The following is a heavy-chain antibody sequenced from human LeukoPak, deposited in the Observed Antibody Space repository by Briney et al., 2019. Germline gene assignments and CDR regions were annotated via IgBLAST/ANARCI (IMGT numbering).Heavy chain of an antibody. J-gene: IGHJ4*02. V-gene: IGHV3-53*04. CDR1: GFTVSTNS. Sequence: GGSLRLSCAASGFTVSTNSLSWVRQAPGKGLEWVSVIYSSGSAYYTDSVKGRFTISRRNSRNTVFLQMNTLRPEDTAVYYCARDTTEGRFTNWGQGTLVTVSS. CDR2: IYSSGSA. D-gene: IGHD4-4*01. CDR3: ARDTTEGRFTN.